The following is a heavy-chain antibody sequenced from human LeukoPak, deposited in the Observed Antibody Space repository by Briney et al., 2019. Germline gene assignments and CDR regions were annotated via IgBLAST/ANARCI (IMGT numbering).Heavy chain of an antibody. J-gene: IGHJ5*01. V-gene: IGHV4-4*07. CDR2: ISTSGNT. CDR3: ARDKGWGYRSESWFDS. Sequence: SETLSLTCTVSGGSTSSYYWSWIRQPAGKGLEWIGRISTSGNTNYNPSLKSRVTMSVDTPKNQFSLKLSSVTAADTAVYYCARDKGWGYRSESWFDSWGQGTLVTVSS. D-gene: IGHD5-18*01. CDR1: GGSTSSYY.